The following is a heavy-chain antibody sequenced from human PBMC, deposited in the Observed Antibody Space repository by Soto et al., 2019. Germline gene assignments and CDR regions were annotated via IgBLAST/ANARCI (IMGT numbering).Heavy chain of an antibody. CDR3: ASCGRESDYYYYYYMEV. V-gene: IGHV1-46*03. CDR2: INPSGGST. CDR1: GYTFTSYY. D-gene: IGHD3-10*01. J-gene: IGHJ6*03. Sequence: ASVKVSCKASGYTFTSYYMHWVRQAPGQGLEWMGIINPSGGSTSYAQKFQGRVTMTRDTSTSTVYMELSSLRSEDTAVYYCASCGRESDYYYYYYMEVWGKGTTVTVSS.